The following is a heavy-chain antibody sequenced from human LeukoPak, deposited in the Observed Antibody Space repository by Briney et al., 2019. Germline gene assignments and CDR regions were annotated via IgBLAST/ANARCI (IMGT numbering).Heavy chain of an antibody. V-gene: IGHV1-2*06. CDR1: GYTFTGYY. CDR3: ARGSGYSYGGFDP. CDR2: INPNSGGT. Sequence: GASVKVSCKASGYTFTGYYMHWVRQAPGQGLGWMGRINPNSGGTNYAQKFQGRVTMTRDTSISTAYMELSRLRSDDTAVYYCARGSGYSYGGFDPWGQGTLVTVSS. D-gene: IGHD5-18*01. J-gene: IGHJ5*02.